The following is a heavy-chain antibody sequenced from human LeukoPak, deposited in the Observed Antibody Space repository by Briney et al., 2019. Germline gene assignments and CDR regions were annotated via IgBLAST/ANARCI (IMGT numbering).Heavy chain of an antibody. CDR1: GFTFSSYA. CDR3: ARDPSGAYYDFWSGLSDQDSHGDY. V-gene: IGHV3-30-3*01. J-gene: IGHJ4*02. D-gene: IGHD3-3*01. Sequence: PGGSLRLSCAASGFTFSSYAMHWVRQAPGKGLEWVAVISYDGSNKYYADSVKGRFTISRDNAKNSLYLQMNSLRAEDTAVYYCARDPSGAYYDFWSGLSDQDSHGDYWGQGTLVTVSS. CDR2: ISYDGSNK.